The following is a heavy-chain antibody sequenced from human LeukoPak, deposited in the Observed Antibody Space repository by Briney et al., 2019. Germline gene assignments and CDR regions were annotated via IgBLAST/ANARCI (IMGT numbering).Heavy chain of an antibody. D-gene: IGHD5-24*01. CDR3: ARTIEMATISYFDY. Sequence: GGTLRLSCAASGFTFSSYGMSWVRQAPGKGLEWVSGISGSGGSTYYADSVKGRFTISRDNSKNTLYLQMNSLRAGDTAVYYCARTIEMATISYFDYWGQGTLVTVSS. V-gene: IGHV3-23*01. CDR1: GFTFSSYG. J-gene: IGHJ4*02. CDR2: ISGSGGST.